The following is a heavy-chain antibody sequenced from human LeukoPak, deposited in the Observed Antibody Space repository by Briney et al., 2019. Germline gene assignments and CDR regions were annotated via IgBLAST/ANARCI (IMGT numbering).Heavy chain of an antibody. D-gene: IGHD3-22*01. CDR3: ARLRMNDSSGYPYPFYYYYYMDV. CDR2: INHSGST. Sequence: PSETLSLTCTVSGGSFSGYYWSWIRQPPGKGLEWIGEINHSGSTNYNPSLKSRVTISVDTSKNQFSLKLSSVTAADTAVYYCARLRMNDSSGYPYPFYYYYYMDVWGKGTTVTISS. V-gene: IGHV4-34*01. CDR1: GGSFSGYY. J-gene: IGHJ6*03.